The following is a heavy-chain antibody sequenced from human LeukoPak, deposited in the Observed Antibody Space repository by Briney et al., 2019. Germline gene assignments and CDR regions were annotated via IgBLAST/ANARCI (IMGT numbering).Heavy chain of an antibody. CDR2: IYSGGST. CDR3: ARDLHGRRDY. D-gene: IGHD5-24*01. J-gene: IGHJ4*02. Sequence: GGSLRLSCAASGFTVSSNYMSWVRQAPGKGLEWVSVIYSGGSTYYADSVKGRFTISRDNSKNTLYLQMSSLRAEDTAVYYCARDLHGRRDYWGQGTLVTVSS. CDR1: GFTVSSNY. V-gene: IGHV3-53*01.